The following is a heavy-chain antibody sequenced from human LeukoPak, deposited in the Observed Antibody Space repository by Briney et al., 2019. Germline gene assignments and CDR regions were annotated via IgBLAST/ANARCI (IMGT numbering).Heavy chain of an antibody. CDR1: GYTLTIDY. Sequence: SVSVSSTASGYTLTIDYMHWVRQAPGQGLEWMGIINPSGGRTRYAQKFQGRVTMNRDMSTSTVYVELSSLRSEDTAVYYCERCDHLEVAARRDWYFDLWGGGPGVSVS. V-gene: IGHV1-46*01. J-gene: IGHJ2*01. CDR3: ERCDHLEVAARRDWYFDL. D-gene: IGHD2-15*01. CDR2: INPSGGRT.